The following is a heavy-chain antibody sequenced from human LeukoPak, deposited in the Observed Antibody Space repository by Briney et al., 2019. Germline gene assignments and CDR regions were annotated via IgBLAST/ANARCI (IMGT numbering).Heavy chain of an antibody. V-gene: IGHV3-23*01. Sequence: GGSLRLSCAPSGFTFSSYAMSWVRQAPGKGLEWVSAISGSGGSTYYADSVKGRFTISRDNSKNTLYLQMNSLRAEDTAVYYCAKSEWFGELLDGVDYWGQGTLVTVSS. CDR3: AKSEWFGELLDGVDY. CDR2: ISGSGGST. J-gene: IGHJ4*02. CDR1: GFTFSSYA. D-gene: IGHD3-10*01.